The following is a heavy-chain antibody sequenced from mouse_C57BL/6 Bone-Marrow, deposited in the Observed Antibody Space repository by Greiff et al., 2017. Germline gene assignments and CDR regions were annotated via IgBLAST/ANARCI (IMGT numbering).Heavy chain of an antibody. CDR2: IYPGSGST. V-gene: IGHV1-55*01. D-gene: IGHD1-1*01. CDR1: GYTFTSYW. J-gene: IGHJ3*01. CDR3: TRRNTTVVAPFAY. Sequence: QVQLQQPGAELVKPGASVKMSCKASGYTFTSYWITWVKQRPGQGLEWIGDIYPGSGSTNYNQKFKGKAILTADKSSSTAYMELRSLTSEDSAVYYCTRRNTTVVAPFAYWGQGTLVTVSA.